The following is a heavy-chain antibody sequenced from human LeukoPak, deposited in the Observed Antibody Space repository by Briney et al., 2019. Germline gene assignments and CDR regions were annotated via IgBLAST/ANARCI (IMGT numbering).Heavy chain of an antibody. D-gene: IGHD2-2*01. V-gene: IGHV1-46*01. Sequence: ASVKVSCKASGYTFTGYYMHWVRQAPGQGLEWMGIINPSGGSTSYAQKFQGRVTMTRGMSTSTVYMELSSLRSEDTAVYYCARAERTSGSSTSCLDYWGQGTLVTVSS. CDR3: ARAERTSGSSTSCLDY. CDR1: GYTFTGYY. CDR2: INPSGGST. J-gene: IGHJ4*02.